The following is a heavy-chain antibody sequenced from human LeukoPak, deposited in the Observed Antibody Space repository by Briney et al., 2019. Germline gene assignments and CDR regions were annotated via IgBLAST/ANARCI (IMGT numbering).Heavy chain of an antibody. Sequence: PGGSLRLSCAASGFTFSDYCMSWIRQAPGKGLEWVSYISSSGSTIYYADSVKGRFTTSRDNAKNSLYLQMNSLRAGDTALYYCATWAYKYSNYVKHDYWGQGTLVTVSS. V-gene: IGHV3-11*01. J-gene: IGHJ4*02. CDR2: ISSSGSTI. CDR3: ATWAYKYSNYVKHDY. D-gene: IGHD4-11*01. CDR1: GFTFSDYC.